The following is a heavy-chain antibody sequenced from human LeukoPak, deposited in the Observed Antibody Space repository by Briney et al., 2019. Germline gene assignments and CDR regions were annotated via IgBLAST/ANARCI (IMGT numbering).Heavy chain of an antibody. Sequence: GGSLRLSCATSGFTFSTYGMHWVRQAPGKGLEWVAFIRNDGTTKYFADSVKGRFTISRDNSKNTLYLQMNSLRAEDTAVYYCAKTHGSSWGIFKYWGQGTLVTVSS. J-gene: IGHJ4*02. CDR2: IRNDGTTK. D-gene: IGHD6-13*01. CDR3: AKTHGSSWGIFKY. CDR1: GFTFSTYG. V-gene: IGHV3-30*02.